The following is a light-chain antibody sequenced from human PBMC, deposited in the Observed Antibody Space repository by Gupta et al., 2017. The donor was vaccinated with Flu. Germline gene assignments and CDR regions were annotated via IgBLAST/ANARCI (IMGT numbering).Light chain of an antibody. V-gene: IGLV1-44*01. CDR2: SNN. CDR1: SSNIGSNY. CDR3: AAWDDSLNGVV. Sequence: QSVLTQPPSASGTPGQRVTISCSGSSSNIGSNYVYRYQPLPGAAPKLLIYSNNQRPSGVPDRFSGSRSGTSASLAISGLQSEDEADYYCAAWDDSLNGVVFGGGTKLTVL. J-gene: IGLJ2*01.